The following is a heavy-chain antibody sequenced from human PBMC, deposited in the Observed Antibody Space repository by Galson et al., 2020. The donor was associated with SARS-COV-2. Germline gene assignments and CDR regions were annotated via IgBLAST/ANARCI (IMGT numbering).Heavy chain of an antibody. CDR1: GYTFSSYW. CDR2: IFPGDSDT. J-gene: IGHJ6*03. CDR3: PRHGVGDYNYYCLDV. Sequence: HGESLKISCKGSGYTFSSYWIGWVRQMPGKGLEWMGIIFPGDSDTRYSPSFQGQVTISADTSISTAYLQWSSLKPSDTAMYYCPRHGVGDYNYYCLDVWGKGTTVIVSS. V-gene: IGHV5-51*01. D-gene: IGHD3-10*01.